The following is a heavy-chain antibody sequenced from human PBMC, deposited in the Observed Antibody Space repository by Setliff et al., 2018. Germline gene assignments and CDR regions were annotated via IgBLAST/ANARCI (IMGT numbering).Heavy chain of an antibody. Sequence: SETLSLTCAVYGGSFSGYYWSWIRQPPGKGLEWIGEINHSGSTNYNPSLKSRVTISVETSKNQFSLKLSSVTAADTAVYYCARSPITIFGVVLHPLDYWGQGTLVTVSS. J-gene: IGHJ4*02. D-gene: IGHD3-3*01. CDR1: GGSFSGYY. CDR2: INHSGST. CDR3: ARSPITIFGVVLHPLDY. V-gene: IGHV4-34*01.